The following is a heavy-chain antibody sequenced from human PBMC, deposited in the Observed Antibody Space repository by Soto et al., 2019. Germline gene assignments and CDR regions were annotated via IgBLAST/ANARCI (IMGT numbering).Heavy chain of an antibody. CDR3: ARSNYRNGRSRXHQY. CDR2: ISYDGSDR. J-gene: IGHJ1*01. D-gene: IGHD3-16*02. Sequence: GGSLRLSCEGRGFTFSDYGCHWVRQAPAKGLEWVARISYDGSDRYYRDSVQGRFPISRDDSKNTVFLQMNSLRTEDTAMYYCARSNYRNGRSRXHQYWGPGTLVTV. V-gene: IGHV3-30*03. CDR1: GFTFSDYG.